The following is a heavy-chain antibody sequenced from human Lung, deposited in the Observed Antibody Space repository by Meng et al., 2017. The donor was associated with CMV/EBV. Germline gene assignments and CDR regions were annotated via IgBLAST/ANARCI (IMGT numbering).Heavy chain of an antibody. CDR3: ARLIVTTDRFDS. CDR2: IYYTGFT. Sequence: VQLQESGPGLVKPSQTVSLSCAVSGDSITPSYYFWTLIHKPPGRGLEWVGYIYYTGFTSYNPSLKSRITISLDPSKNQVSLHLSSVTDADTAVYYCARLIVTTDRFDSWGQGTLVTVSS. J-gene: IGHJ4*02. V-gene: IGHV4-30-4*01. CDR1: GDSITPSYYF. D-gene: IGHD4-17*01.